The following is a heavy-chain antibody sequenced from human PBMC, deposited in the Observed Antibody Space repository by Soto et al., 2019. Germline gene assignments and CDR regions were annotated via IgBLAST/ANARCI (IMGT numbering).Heavy chain of an antibody. V-gene: IGHV4-34*01. CDR1: GGSFSGYY. Sequence: QVQLQQWGAGLLKPSETLSLTCAVYGGSFSGYYWSWIRQPPGKGLEWIGEINHSGSTNYNPSLKSRVTISVDTSKNQFSLRLNSVTAADTAVYYCARGGSRLGLGYSSSSSCYAFDIWGQGTMVIVSS. CDR2: INHSGST. J-gene: IGHJ3*02. D-gene: IGHD2-15*01. CDR3: ARGGSRLGLGYSSSSSCYAFDI.